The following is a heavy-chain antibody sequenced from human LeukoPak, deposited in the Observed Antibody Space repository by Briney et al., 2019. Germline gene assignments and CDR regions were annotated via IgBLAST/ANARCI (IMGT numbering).Heavy chain of an antibody. V-gene: IGHV5-51*01. CDR3: WRRGDNLAINFDY. CDR1: GYTFTSYW. J-gene: IGHJ4*02. Sequence: GESLKIFCDGSGYTFTSYWIAWVRQMPRKGLEWMGIIYPGDSDTRYSPSFQGQVIISAGNYISTAYLQRSNLKASDNAMYYCWRRGDNLAINFDYWGQGTLVTVSS. D-gene: IGHD1-20*01. CDR2: IYPGDSDT.